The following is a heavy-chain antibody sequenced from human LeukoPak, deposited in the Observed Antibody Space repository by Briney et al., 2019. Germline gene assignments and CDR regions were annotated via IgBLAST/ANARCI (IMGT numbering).Heavy chain of an antibody. CDR3: AKDNSSSGWYGMDV. Sequence: GGSLRLSCAASGFTFNSYTMSWVRQAPGKGLEWVSTISGSGSSTYYADSVKGRFTISRDNSKNSLYLQMNSLRTEDTALYYCAKDNSSSGWYGMDVWGQGTTVTVSS. D-gene: IGHD6-19*01. CDR2: ISGSGSST. CDR1: GFTFNSYT. V-gene: IGHV3-23*01. J-gene: IGHJ6*02.